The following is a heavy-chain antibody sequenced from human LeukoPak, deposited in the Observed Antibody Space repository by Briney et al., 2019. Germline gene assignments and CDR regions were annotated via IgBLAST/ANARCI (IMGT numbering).Heavy chain of an antibody. Sequence: ASVNVSCKASGYTFASYDIHWVRQATGQGLEWMGWINPYNGNTNYAQNLQGRVTMTTDTSTGTAYMELRSLRSDDTAVYYCATRPITAPAGLHWGQGTLVTVSS. D-gene: IGHD6-6*01. J-gene: IGHJ4*02. CDR2: INPYNGNT. CDR1: GYTFASYD. CDR3: ATRPITAPAGLH. V-gene: IGHV1-18*01.